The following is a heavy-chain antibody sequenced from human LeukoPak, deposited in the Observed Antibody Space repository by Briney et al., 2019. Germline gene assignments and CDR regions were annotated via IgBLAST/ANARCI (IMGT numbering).Heavy chain of an antibody. CDR2: INAGKGNT. Sequence: ASVKVSCKASGYTSTSYAMHWVRQAPGQRLEWMGWINAGKGNTKYSQKFQGRVTITRDTSASTAYMELSSLRSEDTAVYYCARSGGTSSPIDYWGQETLVTVSS. J-gene: IGHJ4*02. V-gene: IGHV1-3*01. CDR1: GYTSTSYA. CDR3: ARSGGTSSPIDY. D-gene: IGHD2-2*01.